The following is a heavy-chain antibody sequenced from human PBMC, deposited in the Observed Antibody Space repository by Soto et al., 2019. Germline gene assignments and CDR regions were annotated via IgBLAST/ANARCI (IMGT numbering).Heavy chain of an antibody. Sequence: QPGGSLRLSCAASGFTFSTYAMSWVRQAPGKGLEWVSTISGSGRSTHFADSVKGRFTISRDNSKNTLYLQMNSLRVEDTAIYYCAKVITGMLLRPYYFDYWGQGTLVTVSS. CDR2: ISGSGRST. CDR1: GFTFSTYA. D-gene: IGHD3-10*01. J-gene: IGHJ4*02. V-gene: IGHV3-23*01. CDR3: AKVITGMLLRPYYFDY.